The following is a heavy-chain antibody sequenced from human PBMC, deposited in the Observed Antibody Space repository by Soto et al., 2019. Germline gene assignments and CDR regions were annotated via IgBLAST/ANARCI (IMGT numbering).Heavy chain of an antibody. D-gene: IGHD3-22*01. J-gene: IGHJ3*01. V-gene: IGHV5-10-1*01. CDR1: GYSFTTFW. CDR3: ARHLYDNRNYLDALDV. Sequence: GESLKISCIVSGYSFTTFWISWVRQMPEKGLEWMGRLDPADSFTNYSPSFQGHVTISVDKSINTAYLQWSSLKASDTAIYYCARHLYDNRNYLDALDVWGQGTMVTVSS. CDR2: LDPADSFT.